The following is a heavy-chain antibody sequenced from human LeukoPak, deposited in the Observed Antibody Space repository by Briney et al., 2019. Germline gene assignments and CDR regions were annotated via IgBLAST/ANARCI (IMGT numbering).Heavy chain of an antibody. CDR1: GGSVNSGSYY. Sequence: SETLSLTCAVSGGSVNSGSYYWSWIRQHPGKGLEWIGYIYNSGSTYYNPSLKSRVTISVDTSKNQFSLRLSSVTAADAAVYYCVRDRELNYWGQGTLVTVSS. V-gene: IGHV4-61*01. J-gene: IGHJ4*02. CDR3: VRDRELNY. D-gene: IGHD1-26*01. CDR2: IYNSGST.